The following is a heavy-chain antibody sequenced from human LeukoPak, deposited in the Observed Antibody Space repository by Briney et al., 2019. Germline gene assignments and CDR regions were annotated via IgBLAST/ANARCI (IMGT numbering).Heavy chain of an antibody. D-gene: IGHD4-17*01. CDR3: AKLFHGYYSFDY. J-gene: IGHJ4*02. Sequence: PGRSLRLSCAASGFTFSHYDMHWVRQAPGKGLEWVAVISYDGSNEYYADSVKGRFTISRDDSQNTLYLQLNSLRPDDTAVYYCAKLFHGYYSFDYWGQGTLVTVSS. V-gene: IGHV3-30*18. CDR1: GFTFSHYD. CDR2: ISYDGSNE.